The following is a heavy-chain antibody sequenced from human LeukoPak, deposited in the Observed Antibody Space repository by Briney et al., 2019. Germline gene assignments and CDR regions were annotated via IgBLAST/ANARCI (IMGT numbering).Heavy chain of an antibody. Sequence: PGGSLRLSCAASGFTFSNYVMSWVRQAPGKGLEWVAGFSGSGGSTYYADSVKGRFTMSRDNSKNTLYLQMNSLRAEDTAVYYCAKDGGGYCSSTSCYADYWGQGTLVTVSS. D-gene: IGHD2-2*01. CDR2: FSGSGGST. V-gene: IGHV3-23*01. CDR3: AKDGGGYCSSTSCYADY. CDR1: GFTFSNYV. J-gene: IGHJ4*02.